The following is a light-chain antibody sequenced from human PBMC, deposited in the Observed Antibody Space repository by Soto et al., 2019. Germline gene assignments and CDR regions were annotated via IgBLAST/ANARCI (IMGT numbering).Light chain of an antibody. CDR3: QQSYSTPT. V-gene: IGKV1-39*01. CDR2: AAS. J-gene: IGKJ5*01. Sequence: DIQMTHSPSSLSASVWDRVTITSRASQSISSYLNWYQQKPGKAPKLLIYAASSLQSGVPSRFSGSGSGTDFTLTISSLQPEDFATYYCQQSYSTPTFGQGTRLEI. CDR1: QSISSY.